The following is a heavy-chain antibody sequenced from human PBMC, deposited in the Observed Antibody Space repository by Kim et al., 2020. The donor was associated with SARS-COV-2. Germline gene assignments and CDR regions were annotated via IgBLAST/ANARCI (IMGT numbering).Heavy chain of an antibody. CDR2: IKHDGNDK. V-gene: IGHV3-7*01. Sequence: GGSLRLSCAVSGFTLINSWMTWVRQAPGKGLEWVASIKHDGNDKYYVDSMRGRLTISRDNAENSLYLQMNSLRAEDTAIYYCATGHLDYWGQGTLVTVSS. J-gene: IGHJ4*02. CDR3: ATGHLDY. CDR1: GFTLINSW.